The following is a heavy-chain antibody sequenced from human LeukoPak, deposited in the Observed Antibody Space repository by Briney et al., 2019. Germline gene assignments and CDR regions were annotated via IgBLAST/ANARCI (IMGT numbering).Heavy chain of an antibody. D-gene: IGHD5-12*01. V-gene: IGHV3-74*01. J-gene: IGHJ4*02. CDR2: IKSDGSST. Sequence: GGSLRLSCAASGFSFSSYWMYWVRQVAGKGLVWVSRIKSDGSSTSYADSVKGRFTISRDNAKNTLYLQMNSLRVEDTAVYYCTTLYGGSLDYWGQGTLVTVSS. CDR1: GFSFSSYW. CDR3: TTLYGGSLDY.